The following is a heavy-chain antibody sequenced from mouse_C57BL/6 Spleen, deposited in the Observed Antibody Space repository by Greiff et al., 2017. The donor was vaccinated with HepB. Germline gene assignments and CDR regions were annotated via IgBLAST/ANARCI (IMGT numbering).Heavy chain of an antibody. Sequence: EVQLQQSGPELVKPGASVKISCKASGYTFTDYYMNWVKQSHGKSLEWIGDINPNNGGTSYNQQFKGKATLTVDKSSSTAYMVLRSLKSEDSAVYYCAADYWGQGTPLTVSS. V-gene: IGHV1-26*01. CDR3: AADY. CDR1: GYTFTDYY. J-gene: IGHJ2*01. CDR2: INPNNGGT.